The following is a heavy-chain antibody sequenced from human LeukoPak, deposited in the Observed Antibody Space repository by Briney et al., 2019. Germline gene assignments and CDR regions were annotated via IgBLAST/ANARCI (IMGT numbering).Heavy chain of an antibody. V-gene: IGHV4-59*08. CDR2: IYYSGST. D-gene: IGHD3-10*01. CDR1: GGSISSYY. Sequence: SETLSLTCPVSGGSISSYYWSWIRQPPGKGLEWIGYIYYSGSTNYNPSLKSRVTISVDTSKNQFSLKLSSVTAADTAVYYCARHVYYGSGGYFDYWGXXTLVTVSS. CDR3: ARHVYYGSGGYFDY. J-gene: IGHJ4*01.